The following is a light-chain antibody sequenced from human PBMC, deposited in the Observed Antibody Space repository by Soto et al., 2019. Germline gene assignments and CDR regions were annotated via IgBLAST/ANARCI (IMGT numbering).Light chain of an antibody. J-gene: IGLJ2*01. V-gene: IGLV2-14*01. CDR3: ASYTGSSTLI. CDR2: DLS. Sequence: QSVLTQPASVSGSPGQSITISCTGTSSDVGGYNYVSWYQRHPGKAPKLMIYDLSNRPSGVSNRFSGSKSGNTASLTISGLQAEDEANYYCASYTGSSTLIFGGGTKVTVL. CDR1: SSDVGGYNY.